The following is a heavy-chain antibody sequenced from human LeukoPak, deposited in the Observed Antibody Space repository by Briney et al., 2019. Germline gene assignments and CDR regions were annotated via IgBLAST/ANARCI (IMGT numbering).Heavy chain of an antibody. J-gene: IGHJ3*02. D-gene: IGHD3-22*01. CDR3: ARDGGLGCYDSSGSDAFDI. Sequence: SETLSLTCNVSDGSSSRYYWSWIRQPPGKGLEWIGYIYSSGSTNYNPSLKSRVNLSVDTSKNQFSLKLSSVTAADTAVYYCARDGGLGCYDSSGSDAFDIWGQGTMVTVSS. CDR2: IYSSGST. CDR1: DGSSSRYY. V-gene: IGHV4-59*01.